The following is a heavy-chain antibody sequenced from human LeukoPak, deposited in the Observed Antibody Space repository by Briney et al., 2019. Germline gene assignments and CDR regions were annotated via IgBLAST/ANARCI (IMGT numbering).Heavy chain of an antibody. D-gene: IGHD6-13*01. V-gene: IGHV4-59*12. CDR3: ARGRGIAALHFDY. Sequence: SETLSLTCTVSGGSISSYSWSWFRQPPVKGLEWIGYIYYSGSTNYNPSLKSRVTISVDTSKNQLSLKLSSVTAADTAVYYCARGRGIAALHFDYWGQGTLVTVSS. J-gene: IGHJ4*02. CDR1: GGSISSYS. CDR2: IYYSGST.